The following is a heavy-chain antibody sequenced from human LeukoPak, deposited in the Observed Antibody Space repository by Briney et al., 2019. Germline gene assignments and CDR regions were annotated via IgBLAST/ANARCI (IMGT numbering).Heavy chain of an antibody. V-gene: IGHV4-4*07. CDR2: IYTSGST. CDR1: GGSISSYY. CDR3: ARDGGQQLVNDY. D-gene: IGHD6-13*01. Sequence: SETLSLTCTVFGGSISSYYWSWIRQPAGKGLEWIGRIYTSGSTNYNPSLKSRVTMSVDTSKNQFSLRLSSVTAADTAVYYCARDGGQQLVNDYWGQGTLVTVSS. J-gene: IGHJ4*02.